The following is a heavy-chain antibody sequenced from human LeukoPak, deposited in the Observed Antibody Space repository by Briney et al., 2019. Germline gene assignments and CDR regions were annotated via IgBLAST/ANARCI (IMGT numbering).Heavy chain of an antibody. D-gene: IGHD4-23*01. CDR2: INPNSGGT. CDR3: ARVIGGSSADY. V-gene: IGHV1-2*02. J-gene: IGHJ4*02. CDR1: GYTLTGYY. Sequence: ASVKVSCKASGYTLTGYYMHWVRQAPGQGLEWMGWINPNSGGTNYAQKFQGRVTMTRDTSITTAYMDLSSLRSEDTAVYYCARVIGGSSADYWGRGTLVTVSS.